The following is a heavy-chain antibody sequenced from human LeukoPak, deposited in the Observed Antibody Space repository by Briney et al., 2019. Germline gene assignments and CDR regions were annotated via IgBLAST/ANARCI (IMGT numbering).Heavy chain of an antibody. D-gene: IGHD1-26*01. CDR3: AKVGELGATSDYFDY. V-gene: IGHV3-23*01. Sequence: GGSLRLSCAASGFTFNNYGMRWVRQAPGKGLEWVSAISGSGDATYYADAVKGRLSISRDNSRNTLFLQMNSLRAEDTAVYYCAKVGELGATSDYFDYWGQGTLVTVSS. CDR2: ISGSGDAT. J-gene: IGHJ4*02. CDR1: GFTFNNYG.